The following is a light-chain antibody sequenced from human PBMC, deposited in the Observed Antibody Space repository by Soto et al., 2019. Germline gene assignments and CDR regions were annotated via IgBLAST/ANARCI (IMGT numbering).Light chain of an antibody. CDR1: QSISPW. V-gene: IGKV1-5*03. CDR2: KAS. J-gene: IGKJ2*01. Sequence: DIQMTQSPSTLSASVGDRVTITCRASQSISPWLAWYQQKPGKAPKILIYKASSLESGVPSRFGGSDSGTEFTLTMSSLQPDDFATYYCQQYKTYSRTFGQGTKLEIK. CDR3: QQYKTYSRT.